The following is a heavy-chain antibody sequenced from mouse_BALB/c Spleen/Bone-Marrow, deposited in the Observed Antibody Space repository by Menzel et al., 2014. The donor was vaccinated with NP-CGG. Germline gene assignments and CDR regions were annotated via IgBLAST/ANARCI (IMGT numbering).Heavy chain of an antibody. CDR3: ARLGYYGYFDY. J-gene: IGHJ2*01. CDR2: INPGSSTI. V-gene: IGHV4-2*02. CDR1: GFDFSRYW. Sequence: EVKLMESGGGLVQPGGSLNLSCAASGFDFSRYWMSWARQAPGKGQEWIGEINPGSSTINYTPSLKDKFIISRDNAKNTLYLQMRKVRSEDTALYCCARLGYYGYFDYWGQGTILTVSS. D-gene: IGHD1-1*01.